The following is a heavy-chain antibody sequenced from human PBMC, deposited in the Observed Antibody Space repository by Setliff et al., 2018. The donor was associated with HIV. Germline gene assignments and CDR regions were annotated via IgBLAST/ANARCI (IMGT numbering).Heavy chain of an antibody. J-gene: IGHJ4*02. V-gene: IGHV1-46*01. CDR1: GYTFTRYF. CDR3: ARGGYHGFGSYGDY. D-gene: IGHD3-10*01. Sequence: ASVKVSCKASGYTFTRYFMHCVRQAPGQGLEWLGMINPSGGSTWYAQKFQGRVTMTGDTSTSTVYMELSRLRSDDTAVYYCARGGYHGFGSYGDYWGQGTLVTVSS. CDR2: INPSGGST.